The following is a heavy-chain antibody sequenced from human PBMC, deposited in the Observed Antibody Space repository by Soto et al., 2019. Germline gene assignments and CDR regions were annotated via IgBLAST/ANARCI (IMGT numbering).Heavy chain of an antibody. CDR3: ARLGYFDNSGYSYFDS. Sequence: GGSLRLSCVVSGFTFSNYGMSWVRQAPGKGLEWVASISGAGGRIYNEDSVKGRFTISRDNSKNSVYLQVNSLRADDTAVYYCARLGYFDNSGYSYFDSWGHGTLVTVSS. D-gene: IGHD3-22*01. V-gene: IGHV3-23*01. CDR1: GFTFSNYG. CDR2: ISGAGGRI. J-gene: IGHJ5*01.